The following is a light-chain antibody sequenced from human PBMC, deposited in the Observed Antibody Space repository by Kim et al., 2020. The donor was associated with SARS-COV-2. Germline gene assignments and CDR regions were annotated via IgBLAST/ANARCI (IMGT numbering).Light chain of an antibody. CDR2: DVS. CDR1: SSDVGGYKY. V-gene: IGLV2-14*03. J-gene: IGLJ2*01. Sequence: GQSITISCTGTSSDVGGYKYASWYQQHPGKAPKLMIYDVSNRPSGVSNRFSGSKSGNTASLTISGLQAEDEADYYCSSYTSSTSVVFGGGTKVTVL. CDR3: SSYTSSTSVV.